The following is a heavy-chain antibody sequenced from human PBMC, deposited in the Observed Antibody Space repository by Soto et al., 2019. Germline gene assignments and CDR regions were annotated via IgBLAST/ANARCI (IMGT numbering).Heavy chain of an antibody. CDR3: ARGGYRYSSDPIDS. D-gene: IGHD3-22*01. CDR1: GHTLTELS. Sequence: ASVKVSCKISGHTLTELSIHWVRQAPGKGLEWMGGFDPEGGEAIYAQKWHGRVTVTEDTVTDTAYMELSRLRSDDTAVYYCARGGYRYSSDPIDSWGQGTLVTVSS. J-gene: IGHJ4*02. CDR2: FDPEGGEA. V-gene: IGHV1-24*01.